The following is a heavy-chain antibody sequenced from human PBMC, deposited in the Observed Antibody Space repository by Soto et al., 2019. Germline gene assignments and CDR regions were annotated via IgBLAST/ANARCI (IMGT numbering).Heavy chain of an antibody. CDR3: AREDYVVGGFYYFSCWFGP. CDR2: ISSSSSCI. D-gene: IGHD3-16*01. V-gene: IGHV3-21*01. J-gene: IGHJ5*02. CDR1: GFSFSAYA. Sequence: EVQLVESGGGLVKPGGSLRLSCAASGFSFSAYAMNWVRQAPGKGLEWVSCISSSSSCIYYADSVKGRFTIARDNATCSLYLQKNSLRGEDTAVYYCAREDYVVGGFYYFSCWFGPWGQGTLVTVSS.